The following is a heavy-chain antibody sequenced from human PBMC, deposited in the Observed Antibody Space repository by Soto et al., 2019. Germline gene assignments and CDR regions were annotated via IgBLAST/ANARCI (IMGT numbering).Heavy chain of an antibody. CDR1: GGTFSSYA. D-gene: IGHD2-2*01. CDR3: AVDIVVVPAAPDDSYYYYYGMDV. J-gene: IGHJ6*02. V-gene: IGHV1-69*13. CDR2: IIPIFGTA. Sequence: GASVKVSCKASGGTFSSYAISWVRQAPGQGLEWMGGIIPIFGTANYAQKFQGRVTITADESTSTAYMELSSLRSEDTAVYYCAVDIVVVPAAPDDSYYYYYGMDVWGQGTTVTVSS.